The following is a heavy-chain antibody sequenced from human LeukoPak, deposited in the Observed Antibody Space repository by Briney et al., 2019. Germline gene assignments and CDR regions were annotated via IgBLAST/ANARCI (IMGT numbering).Heavy chain of an antibody. J-gene: IGHJ4*02. V-gene: IGHV4-34*01. CDR3: ASLPPTVTMLDY. CDR1: VGSVSGYY. Sequence: SETLSLTCAVYVGSVSGYYWSWIRQPPGKGLEWIGEINDSGSTNYNPSLRSRVTMSIDTSKNQFSLKLSSVTAADTAVYYCASLPPTVTMLDYWGQGTLVTVSS. D-gene: IGHD4-17*01. CDR2: INDSGST.